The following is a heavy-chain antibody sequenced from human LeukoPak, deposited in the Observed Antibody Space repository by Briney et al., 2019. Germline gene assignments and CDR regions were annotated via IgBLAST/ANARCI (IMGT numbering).Heavy chain of an antibody. V-gene: IGHV1-18*01. CDR3: ARSYNWNANFDY. J-gene: IGHJ4*02. CDR2: IISYNANT. Sequence: GASVKASCKASGYTFTSYGISWVRQAPGQGLEWMGWIISYNANTNYAQKLQGRVTMTTDTSTSTAYMELRSLRSDDTAVYYCARSYNWNANFDYWGQGTLVTVSS. CDR1: GYTFTSYG. D-gene: IGHD1-20*01.